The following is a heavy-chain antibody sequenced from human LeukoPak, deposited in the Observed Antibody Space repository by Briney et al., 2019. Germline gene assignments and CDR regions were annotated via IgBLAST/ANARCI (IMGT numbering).Heavy chain of an antibody. CDR1: GGSISSYY. V-gene: IGHV4-4*07. Sequence: SETLCLTCTASGGSISSYYWSWIRQPPGKGLEWIRRIYTSGCSNYNPSVKCRVTMSVDTSKNQFSLKLSSVTAADTAVYYCARSGCSSTSCLFDPWGQGSLVTVSS. CDR3: ARSGCSSTSCLFDP. D-gene: IGHD2-2*01. J-gene: IGHJ5*02. CDR2: IYTSGCS.